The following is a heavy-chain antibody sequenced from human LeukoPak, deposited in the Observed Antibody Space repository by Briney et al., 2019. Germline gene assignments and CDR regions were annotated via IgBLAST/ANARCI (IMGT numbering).Heavy chain of an antibody. D-gene: IGHD3-22*01. J-gene: IGHJ6*03. CDR1: GFAFSTYA. V-gene: IGHV3-23*01. CDR3: AKDSSSYDWGYMDV. Sequence: GGSLRLSCAASGFAFSTYAMSWVRQAPGKGLEWVSLIGGSDGRTRYADSVKGRFTISRDNSKNTLYLEMNSLRAEDTAVYYCAKDSSSYDWGYMDVWGKGTTVTISS. CDR2: IGGSDGRT.